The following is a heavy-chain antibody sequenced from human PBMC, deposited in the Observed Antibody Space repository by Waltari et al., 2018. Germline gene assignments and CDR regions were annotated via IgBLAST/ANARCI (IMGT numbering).Heavy chain of an antibody. Sequence: QVQLQQSGPGLVKPSQTLSLTCAISGDSVSSASAAWNWIRQSPSRGLEWLERTYYRSKWYDDYAFSVKSRITINSDTSKNEFSLQLNSVTPEDTAVYYCARGYSGNYDSWGQGTLVTVSS. D-gene: IGHD1-26*01. CDR1: GDSVSSASAA. V-gene: IGHV6-1*01. CDR2: TYYRSKWYD. CDR3: ARGYSGNYDS. J-gene: IGHJ5*01.